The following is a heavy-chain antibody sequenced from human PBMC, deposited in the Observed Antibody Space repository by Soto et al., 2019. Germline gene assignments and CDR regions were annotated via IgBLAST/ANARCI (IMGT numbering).Heavy chain of an antibody. CDR3: AREVVTTQWFFDN. D-gene: IGHD2-8*01. V-gene: IGHV3-30-3*01. Sequence: PGGSLRLSCSTSGLTFSSHSMHWFRQAPGRGLEWVAVISSDGGLQFYADSVRGRFTISRDNSKNTLYLQMNSLRDEDTALYYCAREVVTTQWFFDNWGQGILVTVSS. CDR2: ISSDGGLQ. J-gene: IGHJ4*02. CDR1: GLTFSSHS.